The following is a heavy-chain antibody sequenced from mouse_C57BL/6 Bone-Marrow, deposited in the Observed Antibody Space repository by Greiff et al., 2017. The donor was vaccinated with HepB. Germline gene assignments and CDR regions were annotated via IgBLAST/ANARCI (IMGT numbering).Heavy chain of an antibody. CDR3: ARDNYGSSYYAMDY. D-gene: IGHD1-1*01. CDR1: GFTFSSYA. Sequence: EVMLVESGGGLVKPGGSLKLSCAASGFTFSSYAMSWVRQTPEKRLEWVATISDGGSYTYYPDNVKGRFTISRGNAKNNLYLQMSHLKSEDTAMYYCARDNYGSSYYAMDYWGQGTSVTVSS. CDR2: ISDGGSYT. J-gene: IGHJ4*01. V-gene: IGHV5-4*01.